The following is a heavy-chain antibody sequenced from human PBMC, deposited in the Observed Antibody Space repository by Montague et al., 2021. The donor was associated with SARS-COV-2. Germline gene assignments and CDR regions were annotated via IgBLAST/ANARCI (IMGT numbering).Heavy chain of an antibody. V-gene: IGHV3-48*02. CDR1: GFPFSSYS. CDR3: ARVGRGRTYYYESSGENAH. CDR2: ISSSSSTI. J-gene: IGHJ4*02. Sequence: SLILSCAASGFPFSSYSMNWFRQAPGKGLEWFSYISSSSSTIYYSDSVNGRFTISRDNAKNSLYLQMNSLRDGDTAVCYCARVGRGRTYYYESSGENAHGGQGTLVTGSS. D-gene: IGHD3-22*01.